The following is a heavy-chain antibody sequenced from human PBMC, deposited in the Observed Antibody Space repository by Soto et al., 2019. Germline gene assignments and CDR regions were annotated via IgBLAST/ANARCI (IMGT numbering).Heavy chain of an antibody. V-gene: IGHV1-46*01. CDR1: GYTFTTYY. D-gene: IGHD2-15*01. CDR3: ARDLGGSYFDY. Sequence: QVQLVQSGAEVKKPGASVKVSCKASGYTFTTYYMHWVRQAPGQGLEWMGGINPSGGSTTYAQKLQGRFTMTRDTSASTVYMELSSLRSEDTAVYYCARDLGGSYFDYWGQGTLVTVSS. J-gene: IGHJ4*02. CDR2: INPSGGST.